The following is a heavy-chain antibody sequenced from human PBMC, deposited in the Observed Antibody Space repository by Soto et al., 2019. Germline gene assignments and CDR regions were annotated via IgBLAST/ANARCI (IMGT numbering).Heavy chain of an antibody. D-gene: IGHD1-26*01. CDR3: AKKTPSSIQGWAFGMDV. CDR2: TFTGGST. V-gene: IGHV3-53*02. Sequence: EVQLVETGGGLIQPGGSLRLSCLASGFSVTTNYIIWVRQPPGKGLEWVSTTFTGGSTHYADSVKGRFSISRDNSKNTVYLLMKNSRVEDTAVYYCAKKTPSSIQGWAFGMDVWCQGTTVSVSS. CDR1: GFSVTTNY. J-gene: IGHJ6*02.